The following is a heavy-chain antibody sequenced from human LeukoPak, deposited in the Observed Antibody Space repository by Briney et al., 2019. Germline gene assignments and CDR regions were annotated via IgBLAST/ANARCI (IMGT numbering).Heavy chain of an antibody. CDR3: VKGEEAAGTDY. CDR2: ISSNGGST. V-gene: IGHV3-64D*06. Sequence: GGSLRLSCSASGFTFSSYAMHWVRQAPGKGLEYVSAISSNGGSTYYADSVKGRFTISRDNSKNTLFLQLSSLRAEDTAVYYCVKGEEAAGTDYWGQGTLVTVSS. CDR1: GFTFSSYA. J-gene: IGHJ4*02. D-gene: IGHD6-13*01.